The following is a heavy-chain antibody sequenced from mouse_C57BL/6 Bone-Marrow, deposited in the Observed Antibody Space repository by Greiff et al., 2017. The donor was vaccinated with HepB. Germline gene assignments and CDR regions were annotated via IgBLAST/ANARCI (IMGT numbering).Heavy chain of an antibody. CDR3: ARLTAQARGSYYAMDY. D-gene: IGHD3-2*02. CDR1: GYTFTSYW. Sequence: QVQLQQPGAELVKPGASVKLSCKASGYTFTSYWMNWVKQRPGRGLEWIGRIDPNSGGTKYNEKFKSKATLTVDKPSSTAYMQLSSLTSEDSAVYYCARLTAQARGSYYAMDYWGQGTSVTVSS. CDR2: IDPNSGGT. V-gene: IGHV1-72*01. J-gene: IGHJ4*01.